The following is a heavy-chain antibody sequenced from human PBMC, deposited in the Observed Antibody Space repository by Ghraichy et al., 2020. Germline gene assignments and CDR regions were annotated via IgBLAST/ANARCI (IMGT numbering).Heavy chain of an antibody. D-gene: IGHD2-2*01. CDR3: ARGYCSSTSCYNPDYYGMDV. CDR1: GFTFSNYD. V-gene: IGHV3-13*01. J-gene: IGHJ6*02. Sequence: GGSLRLSCAASGFTFSNYDMHWVRQATGKGLEWVSGIGTVGDTYYAGSVKGRFTISRENAKNSLYLQMNSLRAGDTAVYYCARGYCSSTSCYNPDYYGMDVWGQGTTVTVSS. CDR2: IGTVGDT.